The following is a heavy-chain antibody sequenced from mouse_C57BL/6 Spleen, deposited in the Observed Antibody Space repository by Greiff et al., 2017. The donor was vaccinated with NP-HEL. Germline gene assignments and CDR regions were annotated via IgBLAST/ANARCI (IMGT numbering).Heavy chain of an antibody. V-gene: IGHV1-82*01. CDR2: IYPGDGDT. D-gene: IGHD3-3*01. CDR3: ARGGGDGY. CDR1: GYAFSSSW. Sequence: VQLQQSGPELVKPGASVKISCKASGYAFSSSWMNWVKQRPGKGLEWIGRIYPGDGDTNYNGKFKGKATLTADKSSSTAYMQLSSLTSEDSAVYCCARGGGDGYWGQGTTLTVSS. J-gene: IGHJ2*01.